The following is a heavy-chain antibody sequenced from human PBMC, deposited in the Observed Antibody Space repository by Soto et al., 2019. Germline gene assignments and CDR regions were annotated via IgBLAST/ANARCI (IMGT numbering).Heavy chain of an antibody. CDR1: VYSMSTGYY. CDR2: IFHRGNT. V-gene: IGHV4-38-2*01. J-gene: IGHJ4*02. CDR3: ASRDDYPCYGY. Sequence: ASETLALTCAVSVYSMSTGYYWGWIRQPPGKGLEWIGCIFHRGNTYYNPSLKIRVTISMDTSKNHFSLILTSVTAADTAVYYCASRDDYPCYGYWGQGALDSVTS. D-gene: IGHD2-2*01.